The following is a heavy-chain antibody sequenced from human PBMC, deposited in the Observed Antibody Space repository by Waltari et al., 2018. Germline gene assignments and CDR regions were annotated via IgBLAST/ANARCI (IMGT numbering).Heavy chain of an antibody. J-gene: IGHJ3*02. CDR1: GFSFSRYW. Sequence: EEQLVASGGGLVQPGGSLRLSCAASGFSFSRYWMHWVRQAPEKGLVFVSRSQSDGIDTTYADSVKGRFTTSRDNALNTLYLQMNSLRVEDTAMYYCARGGFDHAFDIWAQGTMVTVSS. V-gene: IGHV3-74*03. CDR3: ARGGFDHAFDI. CDR2: SQSDGIDT. D-gene: IGHD3-16*01.